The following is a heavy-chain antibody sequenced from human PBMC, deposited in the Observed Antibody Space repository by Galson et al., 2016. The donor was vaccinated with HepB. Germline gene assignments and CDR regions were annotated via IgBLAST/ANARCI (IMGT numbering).Heavy chain of an antibody. Sequence: SLRLSCAASGFTFRNCRMNWVRQAPGKGLEWVARINEDGDVKYHADSVKGRFTISRDNAENSLHLQMDSLRAEDTALYYCAKPITIFGVVPTGAFDIWAQGTMVTVSS. D-gene: IGHD3-3*01. J-gene: IGHJ3*02. CDR3: AKPITIFGVVPTGAFDI. CDR1: GFTFRNCR. V-gene: IGHV3-7*01. CDR2: INEDGDVK.